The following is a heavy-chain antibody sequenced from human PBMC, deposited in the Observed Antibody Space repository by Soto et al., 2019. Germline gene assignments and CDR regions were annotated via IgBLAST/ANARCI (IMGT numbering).Heavy chain of an antibody. J-gene: IGHJ3*02. D-gene: IGHD3-22*01. V-gene: IGHV1-46*01. Sequence: SVKVSCEASGYTFTSYYMHWVRQAPGQGLEWMGIINPSGGSTSYSQKFQGRVTMTRDTSTSTVYMELSSLRSEDTAVYYCARDYYDSSGYSPDAFDIWGQGTMVTVSS. CDR1: GYTFTSYY. CDR3: ARDYYDSSGYSPDAFDI. CDR2: INPSGGST.